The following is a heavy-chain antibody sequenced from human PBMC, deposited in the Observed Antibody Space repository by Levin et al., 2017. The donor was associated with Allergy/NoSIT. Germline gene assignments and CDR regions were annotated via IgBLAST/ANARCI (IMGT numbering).Heavy chain of an antibody. CDR1: GFTFSSYS. J-gene: IGHJ5*02. V-gene: IGHV3-21*01. CDR2: ISSSSSYI. CDR3: ARDPEHYDILTGYYLNWFDP. D-gene: IGHD3-9*01. Sequence: GGSLRLSCAASGFTFSSYSMNWVRQAPGKGLEWVSSISSSSSYIYYADSVKGRFTISRDNAKNSLYLQMNSLRAEDTAVYYCARDPEHYDILTGYYLNWFDPWGQGTLVTVSS.